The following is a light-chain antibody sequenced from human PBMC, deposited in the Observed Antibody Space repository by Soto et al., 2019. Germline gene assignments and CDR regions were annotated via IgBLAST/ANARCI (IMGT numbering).Light chain of an antibody. Sequence: QSVLTQPPSASGTPGQRVTISCSGRSTNIGSNTVSWYQQFPGTAPKLLIYSNNQRPSGVPDRFSGSKSGTSASLAISGLQSEDEADYHCAAWDDSLNGFDVFGTGTKLTVL. CDR2: SNN. V-gene: IGLV1-44*01. CDR1: STNIGSNT. J-gene: IGLJ1*01. CDR3: AAWDDSLNGFDV.